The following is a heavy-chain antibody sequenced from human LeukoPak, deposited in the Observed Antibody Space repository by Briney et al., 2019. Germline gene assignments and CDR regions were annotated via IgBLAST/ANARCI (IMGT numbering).Heavy chain of an antibody. CDR3: ARDRWVPYYDILTEYYYYYGMDV. CDR1: GFTFSGSA. V-gene: IGHV3-73*01. CDR2: IRNKVNTYAT. J-gene: IGHJ6*02. D-gene: IGHD3-9*01. Sequence: GGSLRLSCAASGFTFSGSAMHWVRQASGKGLEWLGRIRNKVNTYATAYAASVKGRFTISRDDSKNTAYLQMNSLKTEDTAVYYCARDRWVPYYDILTEYYYYYGMDVWGQGTTVTVSS.